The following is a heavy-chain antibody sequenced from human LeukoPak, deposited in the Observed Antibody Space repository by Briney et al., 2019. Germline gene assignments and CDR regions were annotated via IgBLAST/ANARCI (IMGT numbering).Heavy chain of an antibody. J-gene: IGHJ4*02. Sequence: SETLSLTCSVSGGFISNHYWSWIRQPPGMGPEWIGYIYYSGTTNYNPSLKSRVTISVDTSKNQFSLKLSSVTAADTAVYYCARSILHSGGSCCWYYFDYWGQGTLVTVSS. CDR1: GGFISNHY. D-gene: IGHD2-15*01. V-gene: IGHV4-59*11. CDR3: ARSILHSGGSCCWYYFDY. CDR2: IYYSGTT.